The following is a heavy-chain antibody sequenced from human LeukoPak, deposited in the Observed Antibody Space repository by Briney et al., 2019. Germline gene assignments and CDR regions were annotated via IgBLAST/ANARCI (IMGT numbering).Heavy chain of an antibody. Sequence: PGGSLRLSCAASGFTFSSYSMNWVRQAPGKGLEWVSYISSSSSTICYADSVKGRFTISRDNAKNSLYLQMNSLRAEDTAVYYCARESEYYYDSSGYPSDAFDIWGQGTMVTVSS. V-gene: IGHV3-48*04. CDR1: GFTFSSYS. J-gene: IGHJ3*02. D-gene: IGHD3-22*01. CDR2: ISSSSSTI. CDR3: ARESEYYYDSSGYPSDAFDI.